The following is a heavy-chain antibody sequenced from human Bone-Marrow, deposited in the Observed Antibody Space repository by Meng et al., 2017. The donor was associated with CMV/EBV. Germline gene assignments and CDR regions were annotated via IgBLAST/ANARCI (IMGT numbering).Heavy chain of an antibody. D-gene: IGHD2-15*01. CDR2: MNPNSGNA. V-gene: IGHV1-8*01. Sequence: ASVKVSCKASGYTFTTYDINWVRQATGQGLEWVGWMNPNSGNAGHAQKFQGRVTMTGNTSISTAYMELSSLRSEDTAVYYCARDGLLPFDYWGQGTLVTVSS. J-gene: IGHJ4*02. CDR3: ARDGLLPFDY. CDR1: GYTFTTYD.